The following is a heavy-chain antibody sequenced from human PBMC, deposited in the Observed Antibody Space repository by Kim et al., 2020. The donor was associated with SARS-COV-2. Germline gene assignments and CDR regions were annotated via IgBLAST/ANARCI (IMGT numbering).Heavy chain of an antibody. Sequence: GESLKISCKGSGYSFTSYWIGWVRQMPGKGLEWMGIIYPGDSDTRYSPSFQGQVTISADKSISTAYLQWSSLKASDTAMYYCARHEASGYSSGWYYYYYGMDVWGQGTTVTVSS. CDR2: IYPGDSDT. D-gene: IGHD6-19*01. J-gene: IGHJ6*02. CDR3: ARHEASGYSSGWYYYYYGMDV. V-gene: IGHV5-51*01. CDR1: GYSFTSYW.